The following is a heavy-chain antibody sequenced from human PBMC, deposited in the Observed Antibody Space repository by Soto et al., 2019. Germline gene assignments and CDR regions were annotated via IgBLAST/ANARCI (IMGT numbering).Heavy chain of an antibody. CDR2: ISTSIDAT. D-gene: IGHD6-6*01. J-gene: IGHJ4*02. Sequence: EVQLLESGGGLVQPGGSLRLSCAASGFAFSNYAMHWVRQAPGKGLEWVSSISTSIDATYYADSVKGRFTISRDDSKNTLYLQMNSLRAEDSAVHYCAKDRTVAARNFDYWGQGTQVTVSS. V-gene: IGHV3-23*01. CDR3: AKDRTVAARNFDY. CDR1: GFAFSNYA.